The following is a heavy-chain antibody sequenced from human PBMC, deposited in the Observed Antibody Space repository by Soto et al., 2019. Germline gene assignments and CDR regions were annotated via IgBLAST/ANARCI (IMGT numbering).Heavy chain of an antibody. CDR2: ISWDGGST. Sequence: PGGSLRLSCAASGFTFDDYAMHWVRQAPGKGLEWVSLISWDGGSTYYADSVKGRFTISRDNSKTSLYLQMNSLRAEDTALYYCAKDMGGGIDYWGQGTLVTVSS. J-gene: IGHJ4*02. CDR1: GFTFDDYA. D-gene: IGHD2-15*01. V-gene: IGHV3-43D*04. CDR3: AKDMGGGIDY.